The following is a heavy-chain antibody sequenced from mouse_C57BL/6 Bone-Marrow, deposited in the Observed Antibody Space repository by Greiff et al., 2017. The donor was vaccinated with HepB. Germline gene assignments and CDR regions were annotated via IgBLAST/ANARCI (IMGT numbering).Heavy chain of an antibody. CDR2: ISSGGSYI. CDR1: GFTFSSYG. J-gene: IGHJ1*03. V-gene: IGHV5-6*01. D-gene: IGHD2-5*01. Sequence: EVKLQESGGDLVKPGGSLKLSCAASGFTFSSYGMSWVRQTPDKRLEWVATISSGGSYIYYPDRVKGRFTISRDNAKNTLYLQMSSLKSEDTAMYYCARQAYYINYHWYFDVWGTGTTVTVSS. CDR3: ARQAYYINYHWYFDV.